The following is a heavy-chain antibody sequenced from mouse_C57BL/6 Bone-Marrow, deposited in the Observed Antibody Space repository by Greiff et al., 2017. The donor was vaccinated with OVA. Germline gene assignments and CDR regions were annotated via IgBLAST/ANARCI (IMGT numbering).Heavy chain of an antibody. CDR3: ASRTTVVATRYFDV. V-gene: IGHV1-76*01. Sequence: VQLQQSGAELVRPGASVKLSCKASGYTFTDYYINWVKQRPGQGLEWIARIYPGSGNTYYNEKFKGKATLTAEKSSSTAYMQLSSLTSEDSAVYFCASRTTVVATRYFDVWGTGTTVTVSS. D-gene: IGHD1-1*01. J-gene: IGHJ1*03. CDR2: IYPGSGNT. CDR1: GYTFTDYY.